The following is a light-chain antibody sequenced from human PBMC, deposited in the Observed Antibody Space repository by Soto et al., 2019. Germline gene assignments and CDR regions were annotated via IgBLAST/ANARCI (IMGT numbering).Light chain of an antibody. CDR1: SSDVRSYSR. Sequence: QSALTQPPSVSGSPGQSATISCTGTSSDVRSYSRVSWYQQPPGTAPKLIIYDVSNRPSGVPDRFSGSKSGNTASLTISGLQAEDEADYYCSSYTSSSTPRVFGTGTKLTVL. CDR3: SSYTSSSTPRV. V-gene: IGLV2-18*02. CDR2: DVS. J-gene: IGLJ1*01.